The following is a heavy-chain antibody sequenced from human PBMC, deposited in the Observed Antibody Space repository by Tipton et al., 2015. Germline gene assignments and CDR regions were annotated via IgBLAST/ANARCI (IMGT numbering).Heavy chain of an antibody. CDR2: IRYDGSDK. Sequence: RSLRLSCAASGFTFSDYGMHWVRQAPGKGLEWVAVIRYDGSDKYYGDSVKGRFTISRDNSKNTLYLQMNSLRAEDTAVYYCARAYDFRGDSLRFDYWGQGTLVTVSS. V-gene: IGHV3-33*01. CDR1: GFTFSDYG. CDR3: ARAYDFRGDSLRFDY. D-gene: IGHD3-3*01. J-gene: IGHJ4*02.